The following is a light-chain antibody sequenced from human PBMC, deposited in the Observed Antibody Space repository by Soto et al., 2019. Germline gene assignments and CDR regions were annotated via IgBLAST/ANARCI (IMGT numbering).Light chain of an antibody. CDR1: QSISSW. CDR2: GAS. Sequence: IQMTQSPSTLSASVRDRVTITCRASQSISSWLAWYQQKPGKAPKLLIYGASSLETGVPSRFSCSGSGTEFTLTISSLQPDDFATFYCEQYNSYPYTFGQGTKLEIK. J-gene: IGKJ2*01. CDR3: EQYNSYPYT. V-gene: IGKV1-5*01.